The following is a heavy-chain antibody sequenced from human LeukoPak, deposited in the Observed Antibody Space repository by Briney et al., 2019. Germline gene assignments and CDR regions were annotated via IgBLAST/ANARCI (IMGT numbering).Heavy chain of an antibody. CDR3: ARVTVSDDAFDI. D-gene: IGHD4-17*01. V-gene: IGHV4-30-2*01. Sequence: SETLSLTCTVSGGSISSNGYYWGWIRQPPGKGLEWIGYIYHSGSTYYNPSLKSRVTISVDRSKNQFSLKLSSVTAADTAVYYCARVTVSDDAFDIWGQGTMVTVSS. CDR2: IYHSGST. J-gene: IGHJ3*02. CDR1: GGSISSNGYY.